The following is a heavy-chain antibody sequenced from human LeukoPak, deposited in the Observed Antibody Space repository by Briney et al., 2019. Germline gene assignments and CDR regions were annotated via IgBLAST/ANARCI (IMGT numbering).Heavy chain of an antibody. CDR2: IKHDGTKK. CDR1: GFMFSDFW. J-gene: IGHJ4*02. V-gene: IGHV3-7*01. CDR3: ARGAFCNSTSCYSQPFDY. Sequence: GGSLRLSCTASGFMFSDFWMGWVRQAPGTGLEWVAYIKHDGTKKFYVDSVKGRFAMSRDNAKNSLYLQMDSLRVEDTAVYYCARGAFCNSTSCYSQPFDYWGQGTLLTVSS. D-gene: IGHD2-2*02.